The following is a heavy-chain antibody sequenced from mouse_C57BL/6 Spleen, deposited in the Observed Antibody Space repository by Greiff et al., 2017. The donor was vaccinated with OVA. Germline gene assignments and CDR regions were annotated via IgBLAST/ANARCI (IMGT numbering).Heavy chain of an antibody. D-gene: IGHD2-4*01. J-gene: IGHJ2*01. CDR3: AERAGYDYDRGSNYFDY. CDR1: GYTFTGYW. Sequence: QVQLQQSGAELMKPGASVKLSCKATGYTFTGYWIDWVKQRPGHGLEWIGEILPGSGSTNYTAKFKGKATFTADTSSNTAYMQLSSQTTEDSAIYYAAERAGYDYDRGSNYFDYWGQGTTLTVSS. V-gene: IGHV1-9*01. CDR2: ILPGSGST.